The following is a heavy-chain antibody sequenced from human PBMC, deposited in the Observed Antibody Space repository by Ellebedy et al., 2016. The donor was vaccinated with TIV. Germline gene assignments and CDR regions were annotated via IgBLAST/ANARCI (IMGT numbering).Heavy chain of an antibody. CDR3: VSSVSVDAFDL. CDR1: GGSLSDNY. Sequence: SETLSLTCAVSGGSLSDNYWTWIRQPPGKGLEWIGYLYYTGSTNYNPSLKGRVTISVNTPRNQFSLKLNSVTAADTAVYYCVSSVSVDAFDLWGQGTMVTVPS. J-gene: IGHJ3*01. V-gene: IGHV4-59*01. D-gene: IGHD3-10*01. CDR2: LYYTGST.